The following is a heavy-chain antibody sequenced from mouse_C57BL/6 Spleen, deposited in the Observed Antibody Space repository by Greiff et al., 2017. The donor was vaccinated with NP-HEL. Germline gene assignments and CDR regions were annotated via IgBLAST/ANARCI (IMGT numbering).Heavy chain of an antibody. CDR1: GYAFSSSW. J-gene: IGHJ2*01. V-gene: IGHV1-82*01. CDR2: IYPGDGDT. D-gene: IGHD4-1*01. CDR3: ARKETGTFDY. Sequence: VQLQQSGPELVKPGASVKISCKASGYAFSSSWMNWVKQRPGKGLEWIGRIYPGDGDTNYNGMFKGKATLTADKSSSTAYMQLSSLTSEDSAVYFCARKETGTFDYWGQGTTLTVSS.